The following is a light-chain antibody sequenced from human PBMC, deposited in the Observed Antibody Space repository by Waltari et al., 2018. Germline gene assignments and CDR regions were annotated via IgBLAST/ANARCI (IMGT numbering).Light chain of an antibody. CDR2: QDS. J-gene: IGLJ2*01. V-gene: IGLV3-1*01. Sequence: SYELTQPPSVSVSPGQTASLTCPGDQLGEKNACRYQQKPGQAPVLVIYQDSKRPSGIPERFSGSNSGNTATLTISGTQAMDEADYYCQAWDSSTGVFGGGTKLTVL. CDR3: QAWDSSTGV. CDR1: QLGEKN.